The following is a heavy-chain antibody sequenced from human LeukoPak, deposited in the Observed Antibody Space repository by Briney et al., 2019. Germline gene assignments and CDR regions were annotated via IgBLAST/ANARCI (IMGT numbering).Heavy chain of an antibody. V-gene: IGHV1-69*01. D-gene: IGHD2-21*01. CDR1: GGTFSSYA. Sequence: GSSVKVSCKASGGTFSSYAISWVRQAPGQGLEWMGGIIPIFGTANYAQKFQGRVTITAGESTSTAYMELSSLRSEDTAVYYCARENSRLEGNWFDPWGQGTLVTVSS. J-gene: IGHJ5*02. CDR2: IIPIFGTA. CDR3: ARENSRLEGNWFDP.